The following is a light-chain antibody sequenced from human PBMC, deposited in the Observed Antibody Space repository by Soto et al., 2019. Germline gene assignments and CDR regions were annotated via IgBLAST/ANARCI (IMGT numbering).Light chain of an antibody. CDR1: QSVSSNY. Sequence: EIVLTQSPGTLSLSPGERATLSCRASQSVSSNYLAWYQQKPGQAPRLLMYGPSRRAAGIPDRFSGSGSGTDFTLTISRLEPEDFAVYYCQQYGSSPRTFGQGTKVEIK. V-gene: IGKV3-20*01. J-gene: IGKJ1*01. CDR3: QQYGSSPRT. CDR2: GPS.